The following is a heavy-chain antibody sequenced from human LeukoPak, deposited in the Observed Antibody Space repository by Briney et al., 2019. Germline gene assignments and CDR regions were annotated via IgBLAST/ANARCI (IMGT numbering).Heavy chain of an antibody. D-gene: IGHD3-16*02. V-gene: IGHV4-59*08. CDR2: IYYSGST. J-gene: IGHJ5*02. Sequence: PSETLSLTCTVSGGSISSYYWSWIRQPPGKGLEWIGYIYYSGSTNYNPSLRSRVTISVDTSKNQFSLKLSSLTAGDTAVYYCARLVMEQSTFDPWGQGTLVTVSS. CDR3: ARLVMEQSTFDP. CDR1: GGSISSYY.